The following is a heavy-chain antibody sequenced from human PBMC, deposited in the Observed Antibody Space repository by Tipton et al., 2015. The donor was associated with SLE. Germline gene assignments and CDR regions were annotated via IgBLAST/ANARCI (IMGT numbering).Heavy chain of an antibody. D-gene: IGHD2-21*02. V-gene: IGHV4-61*09. Sequence: TLSLTCTVSGDSISSGTSYWSWVRQPAGKGLEWVGHIYTSGSTSYNPSLESRVTISVDTLKNRFSLKLNSVTAADTAVYYCARDRGDSYDYWGQGILVTVSS. CDR2: IYTSGST. J-gene: IGHJ4*02. CDR3: ARDRGDSYDY. CDR1: GDSISSGTSY.